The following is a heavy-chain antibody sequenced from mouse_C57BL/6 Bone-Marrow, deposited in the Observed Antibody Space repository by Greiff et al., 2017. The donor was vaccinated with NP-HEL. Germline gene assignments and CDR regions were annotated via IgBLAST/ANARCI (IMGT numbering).Heavy chain of an antibody. CDR3: ARTSNYYFDY. CDR2: IYPGDGDT. J-gene: IGHJ2*01. Sequence: QVQLQQSGPELVKPGASVKISCKASGYAFSSSWMNWVKQRPGKGLEWIGRIYPGDGDTNYNGKFKGKATLTADKSSSTAYMQLSSLTSEDSAVYFCARTSNYYFDYWGQGTTLTVPS. CDR1: GYAFSSSW. D-gene: IGHD2-5*01. V-gene: IGHV1-82*01.